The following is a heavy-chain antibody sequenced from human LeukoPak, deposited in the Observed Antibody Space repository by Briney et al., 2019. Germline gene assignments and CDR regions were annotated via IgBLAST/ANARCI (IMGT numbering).Heavy chain of an antibody. J-gene: IGHJ4*02. CDR2: ISSSGSTI. D-gene: IGHD3-22*01. CDR3: AREGLDSSGSFDY. Sequence: GGSLRLSCAASGFTCSSYEMNWVRQAPGKGLKWVSYISSSGSTIYYADSVKGRFTISRDNAKNSLYLQMNSLRAEDTAVYYCAREGLDSSGSFDYWGQGTLVTVSS. V-gene: IGHV3-48*03. CDR1: GFTCSSYE.